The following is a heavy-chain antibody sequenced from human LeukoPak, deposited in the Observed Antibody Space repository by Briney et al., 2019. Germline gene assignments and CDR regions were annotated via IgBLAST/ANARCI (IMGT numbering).Heavy chain of an antibody. CDR3: ARAHLYYYYMDV. D-gene: IGHD3-3*02. CDR2: ISSRSDYI. Sequence: GGSLRLSCAASAFTFSSYSMNWVRQAPGKGLEWVSSISSRSDYIYYADSVKGRFTISRDDAKNSLYLQMNNLRAEDTAVYYCARAHLYYYYMDVWGKGTTVTVSS. CDR1: AFTFSSYS. J-gene: IGHJ6*03. V-gene: IGHV3-21*01.